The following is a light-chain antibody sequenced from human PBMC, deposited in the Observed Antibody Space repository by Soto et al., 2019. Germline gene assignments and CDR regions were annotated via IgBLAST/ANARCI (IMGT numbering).Light chain of an antibody. CDR1: SSDVGGYNY. CDR3: SSYTSSSTLVV. V-gene: IGLV2-14*01. J-gene: IGLJ2*01. CDR2: DVS. Sequence: QSALTQPASVSGSPGQSITISCTGPSSDVGGYNYVSWYQQHPGKAPKLMIYDVSNRPSGVSNRFSGSKSGNTASLTISGLQAKDEADYYCSSYTSSSTLVVFGGGTKVTVL.